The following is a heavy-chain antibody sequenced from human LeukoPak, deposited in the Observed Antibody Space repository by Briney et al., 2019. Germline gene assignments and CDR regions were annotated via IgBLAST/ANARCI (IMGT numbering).Heavy chain of an antibody. CDR3: ANTFTRFLEADY. D-gene: IGHD3-3*01. CDR1: GFTFSSYG. J-gene: IGHJ4*02. V-gene: IGHV3-30*18. CDR2: ISYDGSNK. Sequence: PGRSLRLSCAASGFTFSSYGMHWVRQAPGKGLEWVAVISYDGSNKYYADSVRGRFTISRDNSKNTLYLQMNSLRADDTAVYYCANTFTRFLEADYWGQGTLVTVSS.